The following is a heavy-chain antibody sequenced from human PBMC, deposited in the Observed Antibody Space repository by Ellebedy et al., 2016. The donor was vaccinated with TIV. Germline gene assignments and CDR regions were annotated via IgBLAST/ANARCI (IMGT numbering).Heavy chain of an antibody. CDR2: MNPSGGST. J-gene: IGHJ6*02. Sequence: ASVKVSCKASGYTFTSYSIHWVRQAPGQGLEWMGIMNPSGGSTTFAQKFQGRVTVTRDRSTSTVYMELSSLRSEDTAVYFCARGKRGYSYGHDNFYGMDVWGQGTTVTVS. V-gene: IGHV1-46*01. CDR1: GYTFTSYS. CDR3: ARGKRGYSYGHDNFYGMDV. D-gene: IGHD5-18*01.